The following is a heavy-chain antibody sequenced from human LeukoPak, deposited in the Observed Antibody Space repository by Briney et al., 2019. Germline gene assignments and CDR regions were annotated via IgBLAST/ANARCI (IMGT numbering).Heavy chain of an antibody. CDR1: GFTFSSYA. CDR2: ISGSGGST. D-gene: IGHD6-19*01. J-gene: IGHJ4*02. Sequence: PGGSLRLSCAASGFTFSSYAMSWVRQAPGKGLEWVSAISGSGGSTYYADSVKGRFTISRDNSKNTLYLKMSSLRAEDTSVYYCVRYGAGWYKHYWGQGTLVTVSS. V-gene: IGHV3-23*01. CDR3: VRYGAGWYKHY.